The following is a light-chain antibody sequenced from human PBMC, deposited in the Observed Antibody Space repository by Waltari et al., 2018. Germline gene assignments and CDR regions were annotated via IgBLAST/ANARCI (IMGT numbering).Light chain of an antibody. J-gene: IGKJ1*01. CDR2: GAS. CDR1: QSVSSN. CDR3: QQYNNWPPWT. V-gene: IGKV3-15*01. Sequence: ERVMTQSPATLSVSPGERATLSCRASQSVSSNLDWYQQKPGQAPRLLIHGASTRATGIPARFSGSGSGTEFTLTISSLQSEDFAVYDCQQYNNWPPWTFGQGTKVEIK.